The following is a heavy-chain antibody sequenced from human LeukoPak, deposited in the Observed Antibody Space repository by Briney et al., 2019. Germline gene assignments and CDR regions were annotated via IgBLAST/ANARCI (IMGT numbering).Heavy chain of an antibody. CDR3: AARRRGYYYDSSGYYRDY. Sequence: TGGSLRLSCAASGFTFSSYWMHWVRQAPGKGLVWVSRISSDGSSTSYADSVKGRFTISRDNAKNTLYLQMNSLRAEDTAVYYCAARRRGYYYDSSGYYRDYWGQGTLVTVSS. V-gene: IGHV3-74*01. J-gene: IGHJ4*02. CDR1: GFTFSSYW. CDR2: ISSDGSST. D-gene: IGHD3-22*01.